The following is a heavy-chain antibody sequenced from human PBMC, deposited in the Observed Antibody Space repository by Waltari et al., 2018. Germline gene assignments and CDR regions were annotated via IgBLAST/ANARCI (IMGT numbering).Heavy chain of an antibody. CDR1: GYSISSGYY. CDR2: IYHSGGA. D-gene: IGHD2-2*01. V-gene: IGHV4-38-2*01. Sequence: QVQLQESGPGLVKPSETLSLTCAVSGYSISSGYYWGWIRQPQGTGLEWIGSIYHSGGAYYNPALKRRVTISVDTSKNQFSLQLSSVPAADTAVYYCARVLATRVPAAMHWFDPWGQGTLVTVSS. J-gene: IGHJ5*02. CDR3: ARVLATRVPAAMHWFDP.